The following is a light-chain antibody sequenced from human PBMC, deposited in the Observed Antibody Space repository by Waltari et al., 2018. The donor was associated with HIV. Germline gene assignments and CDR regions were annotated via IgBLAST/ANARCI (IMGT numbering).Light chain of an antibody. V-gene: IGLV1-40*01. CDR2: DNR. J-gene: IGLJ2*01. CDR1: NSNIGAGYD. CDR3: QSYDNSLSNVV. Sequence: QSVLTHPPSVSGAPGQRVTTSCTGSNSNIGAGYDAHWYQHLPGSAPKLLMFDNRKRPSGVPDRFSGSKSGTSASLVITGLQAADEAVYYCQSYDNSLSNVVFGGGTKLIVL.